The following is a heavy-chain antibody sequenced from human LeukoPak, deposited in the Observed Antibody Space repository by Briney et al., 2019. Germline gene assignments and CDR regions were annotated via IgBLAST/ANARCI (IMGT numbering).Heavy chain of an antibody. CDR2: IYYSGST. D-gene: IGHD5-18*01. CDR3: ARHVDGYSYGGGAFDI. V-gene: IGHV4-59*08. Sequence: PSETLSLTCTVSGGSISSYYWSWIRQPPGKGLEWIGYIYYSGSTNYNPSLKSRVTISVDTSKNQFSLKLSSVTAADTAVYYCARHVDGYSYGGGAFDIWGQGTMVTVSS. J-gene: IGHJ3*02. CDR1: GGSISSYY.